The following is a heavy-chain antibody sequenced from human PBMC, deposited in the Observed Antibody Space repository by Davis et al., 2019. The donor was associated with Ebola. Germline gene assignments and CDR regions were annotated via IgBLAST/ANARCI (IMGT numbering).Heavy chain of an antibody. CDR2: ISGSGGST. J-gene: IGHJ3*02. D-gene: IGHD3-22*01. CDR1: GFTFSTYV. V-gene: IGHV3-23*01. Sequence: GESLKISCAASGFTFSTYVMSWVRQAPGKGLEWVSAISGSGGSTFYADSVKGRFTISRDNSKNTLHLQMNSLRAEDTAVYYCAKYRSSGYPNAFDIWGQGTMVTVSS. CDR3: AKYRSSGYPNAFDI.